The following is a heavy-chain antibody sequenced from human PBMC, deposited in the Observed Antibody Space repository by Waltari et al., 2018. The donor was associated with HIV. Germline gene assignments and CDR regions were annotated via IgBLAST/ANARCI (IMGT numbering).Heavy chain of an antibody. D-gene: IGHD3-9*01. Sequence: QVQLQESGPGLVKPSQPLSLTCTVSGGSITSGRYYWIWLRQPAGKGLEWIGRIYISGSANDSPSLRSRVTMSLDTSKNQFSLKLTSVTAADTAVYYCARGLDILTGYYHWFSDLWGRGTLVTVSS. V-gene: IGHV4-61*02. CDR3: ARGLDILTGYYHWFSDL. J-gene: IGHJ2*01. CDR2: IYISGSA. CDR1: GGSITSGRYY.